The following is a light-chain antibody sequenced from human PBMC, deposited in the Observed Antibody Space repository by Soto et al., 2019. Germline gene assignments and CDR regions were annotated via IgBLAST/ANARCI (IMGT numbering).Light chain of an antibody. Sequence: QSVLTQPASVSGSPGQSITISCTGTSSDVGSYHYVPWFQQHPGKAPKLIIFEVSDRPSGVSTRFSGSKSGDTASLTISGLQADDEADYYCSSYTSGRDVYVFGGGTKVT. CDR3: SSYTSGRDVYV. J-gene: IGLJ1*01. CDR1: SSDVGSYHY. CDR2: EVS. V-gene: IGLV2-14*01.